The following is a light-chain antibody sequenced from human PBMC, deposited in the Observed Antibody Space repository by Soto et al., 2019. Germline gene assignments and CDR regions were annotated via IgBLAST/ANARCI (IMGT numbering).Light chain of an antibody. Sequence: DIQMTQSPSTLSASVGDRVTITCRASQSISSWLAWYQQKPGKAPKLLIYKASSLESGVPSRFSVSGSGTEFTLTISSLQTDDFATYYCQQYTSWAFGQGTKVEIK. CDR2: KAS. CDR3: QQYTSWA. V-gene: IGKV1-5*03. J-gene: IGKJ1*01. CDR1: QSISSW.